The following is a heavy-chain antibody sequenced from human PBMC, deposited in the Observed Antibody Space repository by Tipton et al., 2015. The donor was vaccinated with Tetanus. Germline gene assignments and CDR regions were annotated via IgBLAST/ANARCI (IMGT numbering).Heavy chain of an antibody. Sequence: GSLRLSCAASGFTFSTYWMTWVRQAPGEGLAWVANINQDGSGKYYVDSLKGRFTISRDNTKNSLYLQMNSLRAEDTAVYYCARYYFDSNGYFDYWGQGTLVTVSS. CDR1: GFTFSTYW. D-gene: IGHD3-22*01. J-gene: IGHJ4*02. CDR2: INQDGSGK. CDR3: ARYYFDSNGYFDY. V-gene: IGHV3-7*01.